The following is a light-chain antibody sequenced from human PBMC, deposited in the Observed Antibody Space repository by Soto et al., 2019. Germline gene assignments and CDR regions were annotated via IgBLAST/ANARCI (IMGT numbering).Light chain of an antibody. CDR3: QQTYSTLSIT. Sequence: DIQMTQSPSSLSASVGHRVTITCRASESIARHLNWYQQKPGKAPKLLIYAASSLHNGVPSRFRGGGSGTDFTLTISNLQPEDVATYYCQQTYSTLSITFGQGTRLEIK. J-gene: IGKJ5*01. V-gene: IGKV1-39*01. CDR1: ESIARH. CDR2: AAS.